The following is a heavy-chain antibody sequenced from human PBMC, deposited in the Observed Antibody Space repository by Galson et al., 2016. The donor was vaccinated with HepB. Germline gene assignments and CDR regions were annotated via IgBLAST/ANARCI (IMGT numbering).Heavy chain of an antibody. V-gene: IGHV3-23*01. J-gene: IGHJ4*02. CDR3: AKVDSYAYRGFDS. Sequence: SLRLSCAASGFTFPSYAMSWVRQAPGKGLEWASAISGSGDGTYYADSVKGRFTISRDNSKNMVYLQLNSLRVADMAIYNCAKVDSYAYRGFDSWGQGTLVTVSS. D-gene: IGHD5-18*01. CDR1: GFTFPSYA. CDR2: ISGSGDGT.